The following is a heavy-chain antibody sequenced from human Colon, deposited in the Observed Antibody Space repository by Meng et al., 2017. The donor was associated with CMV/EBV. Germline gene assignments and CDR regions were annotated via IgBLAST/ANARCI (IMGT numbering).Heavy chain of an antibody. CDR3: ARDLGGTPVTHAFGI. CDR2: TNEDGSDK. D-gene: IGHD4-17*01. CDR1: GSSFSNSW. V-gene: IGHV3-7*01. J-gene: IGHJ3*02. Sequence: GESLKISCAASGSSFSNSWMIWVRRAPGKGLEWVAKTNEDGSDKYYVDSVKGRFTIFRDNAKNSVYLQMNSLRAEDTAVYYCARDLGGTPVTHAFGIWGPGTMVTVSS.